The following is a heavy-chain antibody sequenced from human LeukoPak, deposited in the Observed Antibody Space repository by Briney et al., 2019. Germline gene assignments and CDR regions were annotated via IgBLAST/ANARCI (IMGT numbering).Heavy chain of an antibody. Sequence: PGGSLRLSCAASGFTFSNDWMSWVRQAPGRGLEWVGRIKRKGDDGTIDYAAPVKGRLSISRDDSKNTLYLQMNSLKSEDTAVYYCTAGTGRSDFDYWGQGTLVTVSS. J-gene: IGHJ4*02. CDR1: GFTFSNDW. CDR3: TAGTGRSDFDY. CDR2: IKRKGDDGTI. V-gene: IGHV3-15*01. D-gene: IGHD3/OR15-3a*01.